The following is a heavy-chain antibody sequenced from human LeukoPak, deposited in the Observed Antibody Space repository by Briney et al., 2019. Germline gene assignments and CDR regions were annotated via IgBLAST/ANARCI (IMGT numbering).Heavy chain of an antibody. V-gene: IGHV3-53*01. D-gene: IGHD3-16*01. CDR2: IYSGGST. CDR3: ARAGRLIAFDI. J-gene: IGHJ3*02. CDR1: GFTVSSNY. Sequence: PGGSLRLSCAASGFTVSSNYMSWVRQAPGKGLEWVSVIYSGGSTYYADSVEGRFTISRDNSKNTLYLQMSSLRAEDTAVYYCARAGRLIAFDIWGQGTMVTVSS.